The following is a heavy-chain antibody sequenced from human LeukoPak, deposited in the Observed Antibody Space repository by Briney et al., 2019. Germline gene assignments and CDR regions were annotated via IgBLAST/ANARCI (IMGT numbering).Heavy chain of an antibody. CDR2: INHSGST. J-gene: IGHJ4*02. Sequence: SETLSLTCAVYGGSFSGYYWSWIRQPPGKGLEWIGEINHSGSTNYNPSLKSRVTISVDTSKNQFSLKLSFVTAADTAVYYCARGSSSGWNYWGQGTLVTVSS. CDR1: GGSFSGYY. D-gene: IGHD6-19*01. CDR3: ARGSSSGWNY. V-gene: IGHV4-34*01.